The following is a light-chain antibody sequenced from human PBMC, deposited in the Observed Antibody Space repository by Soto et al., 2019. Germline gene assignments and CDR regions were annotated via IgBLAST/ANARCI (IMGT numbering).Light chain of an antibody. CDR3: QQRSSWPPIT. V-gene: IGKV3-11*01. CDR1: QSVRKY. J-gene: IGKJ5*01. CDR2: GAS. Sequence: VMTQSPATLSLSPGERATLSCRASQSVRKYLAWYQHKPGQAPRLLIYGASNRAAGIPARFSGSGSGTDFTLTISSLQPEDFAVYFCQQRSSWPPITFGQGTRLEIK.